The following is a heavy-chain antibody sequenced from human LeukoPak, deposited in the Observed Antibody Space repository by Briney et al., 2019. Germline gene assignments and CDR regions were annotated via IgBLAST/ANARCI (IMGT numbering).Heavy chain of an antibody. Sequence: SETLSLTCTVSGGSISSYYWSWIRQPPGKGLEWIGYIYYSGSTNYNPSLKSRVTISVDTSKNQFSLKLSSVTAADTAVYYCARDSASGSYSYYYYYGMDVWGQGTTVTVSS. J-gene: IGHJ6*02. CDR3: ARDSASGSYSYYYYYGMDV. D-gene: IGHD1-26*01. CDR2: IYYSGST. V-gene: IGHV4-59*01. CDR1: GGSISSYY.